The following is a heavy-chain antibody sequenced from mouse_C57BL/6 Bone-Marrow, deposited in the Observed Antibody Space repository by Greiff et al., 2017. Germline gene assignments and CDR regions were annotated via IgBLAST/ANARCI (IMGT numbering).Heavy chain of an antibody. J-gene: IGHJ3*01. Sequence: EVKLMESGGGLVKPGGSLKLSCAASGFTFSSYAMSWVRQTPEKRLEWVATISDGGSYTYYPDNVKGRFTSSRDNANNNLYLQRSHLKSEDTAMYYCARDGRFAYWGQGTLVTVSA. CDR2: ISDGGSYT. V-gene: IGHV5-4*01. CDR3: ARDGRFAY. D-gene: IGHD4-1*01. CDR1: GFTFSSYA.